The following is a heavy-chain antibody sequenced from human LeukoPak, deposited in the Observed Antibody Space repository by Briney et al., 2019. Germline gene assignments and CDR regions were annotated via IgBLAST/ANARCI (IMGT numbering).Heavy chain of an antibody. Sequence: KPGGSLRLSCAASGFTFSSYGMHWVRKAPGKGLEWVAVIWYDGSNKYYADSVKGRFTISRDNSKNTLYLQMNSLRAEDTAVYYCARVGGPYYDFLPNNWFDPWGQGTLVTVSS. V-gene: IGHV3-33*01. J-gene: IGHJ5*02. CDR3: ARVGGPYYDFLPNNWFDP. D-gene: IGHD3-3*01. CDR1: GFTFSSYG. CDR2: IWYDGSNK.